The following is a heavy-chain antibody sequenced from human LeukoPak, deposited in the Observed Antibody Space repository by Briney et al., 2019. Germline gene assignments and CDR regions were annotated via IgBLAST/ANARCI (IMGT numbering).Heavy chain of an antibody. V-gene: IGHV4-59*08. CDR1: GGSFSGYY. CDR2: IYYSGST. J-gene: IGHJ3*02. Sequence: SETLSLTCAVYGGSFSGYYWSWIRQPPGKGLEWIGYIYYSGSTNYNPSLKSRVTISVDTSKNQFSLKLSSVTAADTAVYYCASGVESSGWFSDAFDIWGQGTMVTVSS. D-gene: IGHD6-19*01. CDR3: ASGVESSGWFSDAFDI.